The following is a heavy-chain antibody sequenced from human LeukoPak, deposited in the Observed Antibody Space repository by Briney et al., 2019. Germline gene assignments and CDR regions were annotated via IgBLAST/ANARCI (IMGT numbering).Heavy chain of an antibody. CDR2: IKQDGSQK. V-gene: IGHV3-7*01. D-gene: IGHD2-2*01. Sequence: GGSLRLSCAASGFTFSSSWMSWVRQAPGKGLEWVANIKQDGSQKYYVDSVKGRFTISRDNADNSLYLQMNSLRAEDTAVYYCARAGAGLGLHQYWGQGTLVTVSS. CDR1: GFTFSSSW. CDR3: ARAGAGLGLHQY. J-gene: IGHJ4*02.